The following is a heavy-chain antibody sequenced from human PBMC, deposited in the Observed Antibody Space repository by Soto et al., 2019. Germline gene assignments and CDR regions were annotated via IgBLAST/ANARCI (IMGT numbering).Heavy chain of an antibody. CDR1: GYTLTGYA. V-gene: IGHV1-3*05. CDR2: INAGNGNT. CDR3: ARAVAVPADFDY. J-gene: IGHJ4*02. Sequence: QVQLVQSGAEEKKPGASVKVSCKASGYTLTGYALHWVRQAPGQRLEWMGWINAGNGNTKYSQKFQGRVTITRDTSASSAYMELSSLRSEDTAVYYCARAVAVPADFDYWGQGTLFNVSS. D-gene: IGHD6-19*01.